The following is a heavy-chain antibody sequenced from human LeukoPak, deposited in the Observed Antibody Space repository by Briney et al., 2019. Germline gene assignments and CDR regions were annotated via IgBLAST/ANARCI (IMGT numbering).Heavy chain of an antibody. CDR1: GFTFDDYA. Sequence: PGRSLRLSCAASGFTFDDYAMHWVRQAPGKGLEWVSGISWNSGSIGYADSVKGRFTISRDNSKNTLYLQMNSLRAEDTAVYYCARGGIVVVPAAILVDEGFDYWGQGTLVTVSS. CDR2: ISWNSGSI. J-gene: IGHJ4*02. CDR3: ARGGIVVVPAAILVDEGFDY. V-gene: IGHV3-9*01. D-gene: IGHD2-2*02.